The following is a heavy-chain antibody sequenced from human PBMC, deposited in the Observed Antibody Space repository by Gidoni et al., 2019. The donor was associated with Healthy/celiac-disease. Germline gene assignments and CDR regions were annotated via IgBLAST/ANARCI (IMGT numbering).Heavy chain of an antibody. V-gene: IGHV3-21*01. CDR3: ARTYCSGGSCYSGDAFDI. CDR2: ISTSSSYI. J-gene: IGHJ3*02. CDR1: GFTFSSYS. Sequence: EVQLVESGGGLVKPGGSLRLSCAASGFTFSSYSMNWVRQAPGKGLEWVSSISTSSSYIYYADSLKGRFTISRDNAKNSLYLQMNSLRAEDTAVYYCARTYCSGGSCYSGDAFDIWGQGTMVTVSS. D-gene: IGHD2-15*01.